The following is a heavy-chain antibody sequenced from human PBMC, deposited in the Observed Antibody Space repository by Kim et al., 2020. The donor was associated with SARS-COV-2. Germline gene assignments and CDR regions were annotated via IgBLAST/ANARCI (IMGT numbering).Heavy chain of an antibody. J-gene: IGHJ5*02. D-gene: IGHD6-6*01. CDR3: ARREDGEYSSSSGWFDP. Sequence: SVKVSCKASGGTFSSYAISWVRQAPGQGLEWMGGIIPIFGTANYAQKFQGRVTITADESTSTAYMELSSLRSEDTAVYYCARREDGEYSSSSGWFDPWGQGTLVTVSS. V-gene: IGHV1-69*13. CDR1: GGTFSSYA. CDR2: IIPIFGTA.